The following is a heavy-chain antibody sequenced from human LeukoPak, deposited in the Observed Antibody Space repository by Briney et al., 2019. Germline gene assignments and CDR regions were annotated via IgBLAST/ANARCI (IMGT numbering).Heavy chain of an antibody. CDR1: GFTFSSYA. CDR3: AKDGGSTVVVTEYYFDY. V-gene: IGHV3-23*01. D-gene: IGHD3-22*01. Sequence: PGGSLRLSCAASGFTFSSYAMSWVRQAPGKGLEWVSAISGSGGSTYYADSVKGRLTISRDNSKNTLYLQMNSLRAEDTAVYYCAKDGGSTVVVTEYYFDYWGQGTLVTVSS. J-gene: IGHJ4*02. CDR2: ISGSGGST.